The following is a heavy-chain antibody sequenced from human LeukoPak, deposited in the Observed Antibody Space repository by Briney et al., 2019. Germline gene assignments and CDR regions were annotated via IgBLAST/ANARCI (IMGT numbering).Heavy chain of an antibody. CDR3: ARDRLLEDRDYHYYYHMDV. D-gene: IGHD1-1*01. CDR1: GFILSNYE. J-gene: IGHJ6*03. V-gene: IGHV3-48*03. Sequence: GGSLRLSCAASGFILSNYEMNWVRQAPGKGPEWISCIRSTSSSMYYGDSVKGRFTISRDNAKKSLYLQMNSLRAEDTAVYYCARDRLLEDRDYHYYYHMDVWGIGTTVTVSS. CDR2: IRSTSSSM.